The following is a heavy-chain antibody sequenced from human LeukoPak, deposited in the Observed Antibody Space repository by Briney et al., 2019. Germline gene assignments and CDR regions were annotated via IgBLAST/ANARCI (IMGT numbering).Heavy chain of an antibody. CDR2: IYPGDSDT. CDR3: ARQYYDSSGYSFFDY. D-gene: IGHD3-22*01. V-gene: IGHV5-51*01. J-gene: IGHJ4*02. Sequence: GESLKISCKGSGYSFTSYWIGWVRQMPGKGLEWMGIIYPGDSDTRYSPSFQGQVTISADKSISTAYLQWSSPKASDTAMYYCARQYYDSSGYSFFDYWGQGTLVTVSS. CDR1: GYSFTSYW.